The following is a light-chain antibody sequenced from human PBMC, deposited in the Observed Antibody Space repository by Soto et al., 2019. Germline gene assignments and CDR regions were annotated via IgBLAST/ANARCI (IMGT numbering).Light chain of an antibody. CDR2: SNT. CDR1: SSNIGKNT. J-gene: IGLJ1*01. CDR3: AVWDDSLYV. Sequence: QSALTQPPSVSGTPGQTVTISCSGSSSNIGKNTVNWYQHLPGTAPQLLIYSNTQRPLGVSVRFSGSKSGTSASLAISGLQSEDEADYYCAVWDDSLYVFGTGTKLTVL. V-gene: IGLV1-44*01.